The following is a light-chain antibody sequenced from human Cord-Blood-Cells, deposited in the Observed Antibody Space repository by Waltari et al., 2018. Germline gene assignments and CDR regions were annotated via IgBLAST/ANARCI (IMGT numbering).Light chain of an antibody. Sequence: DIQMTQSPSSLSASVGDRVTITCRASQSISSYLNWYQQKPEKAPKLLIYAASSLQSGVPSRVSRTRSRTDFTLTKSTLQPKDLPTYYCQQSYSTPLYTFGQGTKLEIK. CDR2: AAS. CDR1: QSISSY. V-gene: IGKV1-39*01. J-gene: IGKJ2*01. CDR3: QQSYSTPLYT.